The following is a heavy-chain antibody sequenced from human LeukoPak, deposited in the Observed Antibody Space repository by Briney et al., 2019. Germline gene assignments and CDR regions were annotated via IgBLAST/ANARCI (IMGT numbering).Heavy chain of an antibody. D-gene: IGHD3-22*01. Sequence: GGSLRLSCAASGFTFSSYWMSWVRQAPGKGLEWVSAISGSGGSTYYADSVKGRFTISRDNSKNTLYLQMNSLRAEDTAVCYCAKVPPPFYYDSSGYRPHDAFDIWGQGTMVTVSS. CDR2: ISGSGGST. CDR1: GFTFSSYW. J-gene: IGHJ3*02. V-gene: IGHV3-23*01. CDR3: AKVPPPFYYDSSGYRPHDAFDI.